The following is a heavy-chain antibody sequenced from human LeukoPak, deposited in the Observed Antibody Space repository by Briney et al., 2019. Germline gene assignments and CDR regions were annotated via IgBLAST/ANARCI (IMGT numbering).Heavy chain of an antibody. Sequence: GGSLRLSCAASGFTVSSNYMSWVRQAPGKGLEWVSVIYSGGSTYYADSVKGRFTISRDNSKNTLYLQMNSLRAEDTAVYYCARDSATYSSSWYDGLGYWGQGTLVTVSS. J-gene: IGHJ4*02. D-gene: IGHD6-13*01. CDR1: GFTVSSNY. V-gene: IGHV3-53*01. CDR3: ARDSATYSSSWYDGLGY. CDR2: IYSGGST.